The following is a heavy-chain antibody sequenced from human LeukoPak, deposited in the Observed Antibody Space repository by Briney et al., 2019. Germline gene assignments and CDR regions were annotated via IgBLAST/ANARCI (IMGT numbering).Heavy chain of an antibody. CDR2: IWYDGSNK. J-gene: IGHJ3*02. CDR1: GFTFSSYG. V-gene: IGHV3-33*01. Sequence: PGRSLRLSCAASGFTFSSYGMHWVRQAPGKGLEWVAVIWYDGSNKYYADSVKGRFTISRDNSKNTLYLQMNSLRAEDTAVYYCVRSLEVVVVAANAFDIWGQGTMVTVSS. D-gene: IGHD2-15*01. CDR3: VRSLEVVVVAANAFDI.